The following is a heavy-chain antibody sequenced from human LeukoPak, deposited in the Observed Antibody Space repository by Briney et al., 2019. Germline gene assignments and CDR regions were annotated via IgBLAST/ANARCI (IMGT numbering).Heavy chain of an antibody. CDR2: IYSGGST. D-gene: IGHD6-19*01. CDR1: GFIVSINY. CDR3: ARAVAGKGGAFDI. Sequence: PGGSLRLSCAASGFIVSINYMNWVRQAPGKGLEGVSVIYSGGSTYYADSVEGRFTISRDNSENTLYLQMNSLRAEDTAVYYCARAVAGKGGAFDIWGQGTMVTVSS. J-gene: IGHJ3*02. V-gene: IGHV3-53*01.